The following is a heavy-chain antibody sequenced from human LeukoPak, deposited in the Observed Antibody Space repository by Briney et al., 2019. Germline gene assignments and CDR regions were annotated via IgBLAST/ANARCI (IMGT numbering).Heavy chain of an antibody. Sequence: SETLSLTCAVSGSSIGSSEWWSWVRQPPGKGLEWIGEINHSGSTNYNPSLKSRVTISVDTPKNQFSLKLSSVTAADTAVYYCARGGVGTMVRGVIITDYYYGMDVWGQGTTVTVSS. J-gene: IGHJ6*02. CDR1: GSSIGSSEW. D-gene: IGHD3-10*01. CDR3: ARGGVGTMVRGVIITDYYYGMDV. CDR2: INHSGST. V-gene: IGHV4-4*02.